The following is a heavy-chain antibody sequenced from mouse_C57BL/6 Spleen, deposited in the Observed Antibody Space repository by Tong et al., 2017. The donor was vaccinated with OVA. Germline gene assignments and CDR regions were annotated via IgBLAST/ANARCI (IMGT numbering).Heavy chain of an antibody. CDR2: IDPEDGDT. Sequence: EVQLQESGAELVKPGASVKIPCKASGYTFTDYNMDWVKQRPEQGLEWIGRIDPEDGDTEYAPKFQGKATMTADTSSNTAYLQLSSLTSEDTAVYYCTYDSFAYWGQGTLVTVSA. CDR1: GYTFTDYN. J-gene: IGHJ3*01. D-gene: IGHD2-4*01. V-gene: IGHV14-1*01. CDR3: TYDSFAY.